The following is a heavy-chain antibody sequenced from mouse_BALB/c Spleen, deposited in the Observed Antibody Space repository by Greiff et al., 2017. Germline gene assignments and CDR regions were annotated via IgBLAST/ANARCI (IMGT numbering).Heavy chain of an antibody. CDR2: IDPANGNT. CDR1: GFNIKDTY. CDR3: ARSPYYYGSSYFDY. J-gene: IGHJ2*01. Sequence: EVQLHQSGAELVKPGASVKLSCTASGFNIKDTYMHWVKQRPEQGLEWIGRIDPANGNTKYDPKFQGKATITADTSSNTAYLQLSSLTSEEPAVYYCARSPYYYGSSYFDYWGQGTTLTVSA. D-gene: IGHD1-1*01. V-gene: IGHV14-3*02.